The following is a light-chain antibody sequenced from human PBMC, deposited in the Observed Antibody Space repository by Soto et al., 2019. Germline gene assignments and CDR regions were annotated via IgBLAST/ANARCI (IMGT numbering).Light chain of an antibody. CDR1: QSVSSN. CDR3: QQYNNRRGM. J-gene: IGKJ1*01. Sequence: EIVMTQSPATLSVSPGERATLSCRASQSVSSNLAWYQQKPGQAPRLLIYGASTRATGIPARFSGSGSGTEFTPTISSLQYEEVAADYCQQYNNRRGMFGQGTKVEIK. V-gene: IGKV3-15*01. CDR2: GAS.